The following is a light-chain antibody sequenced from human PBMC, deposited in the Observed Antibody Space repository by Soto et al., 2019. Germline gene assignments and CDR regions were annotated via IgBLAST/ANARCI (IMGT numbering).Light chain of an antibody. J-gene: IGKJ1*01. Sequence: DIVMTQSPDSLAVSLGERATINCESSQSVLYSSNNQNCLASYQQKPGQPPKLLIYWASTRESGVPDRFSGSGSVTDFTLTISSLQAEDVAVYYCQQYCATPWTFGQGTKVEIK. CDR2: WAS. CDR3: QQYCATPWT. V-gene: IGKV4-1*01. CDR1: QSVLYSSNNQNC.